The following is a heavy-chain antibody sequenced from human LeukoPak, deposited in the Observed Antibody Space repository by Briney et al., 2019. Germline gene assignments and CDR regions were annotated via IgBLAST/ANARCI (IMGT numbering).Heavy chain of an antibody. V-gene: IGHV4-61*05. CDR2: IYYSGST. CDR3: ASQLGDDFWSGYWVY. J-gene: IGHJ4*02. Sequence: SETLSLTCTVSGGSISSSTYYWSWIRQPPGKGLEWIGYIYYSGSTNYNPSLKSRVTISVDTSKNQFSLKLSSVTAADTAVYYCASQLGDDFWSGYWVYWGQGTLVTVSS. D-gene: IGHD3-3*01. CDR1: GGSISSSTYY.